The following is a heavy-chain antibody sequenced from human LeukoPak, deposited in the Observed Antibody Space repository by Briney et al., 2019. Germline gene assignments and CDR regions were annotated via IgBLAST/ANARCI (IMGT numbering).Heavy chain of an antibody. V-gene: IGHV3-48*03. Sequence: GGSLRLSCSASGFTFSSYEMNWVRQAPGKGLEWVSYISSSGSTIYYADSVKGRFTISRDNAKNSLYLQMNSLRAEGTAVYYCARDWYYDAFDIWGQGTMVTVSS. CDR1: GFTFSSYE. J-gene: IGHJ3*02. CDR2: ISSSGSTI. CDR3: ARDWYYDAFDI. D-gene: IGHD2-8*01.